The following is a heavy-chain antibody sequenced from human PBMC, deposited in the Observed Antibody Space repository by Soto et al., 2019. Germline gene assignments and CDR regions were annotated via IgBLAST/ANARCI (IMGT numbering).Heavy chain of an antibody. V-gene: IGHV3-33*01. CDR2: IYYDGSNK. CDR1: GFAFSAYG. J-gene: IGHJ4*02. D-gene: IGHD4-17*01. Sequence: QVQLVESGGGVVQPGRSLRLSCAASGFAFSAYGMHWVRQAPGKGLEWVAMIYYDGSNKYYADSVKGRFTISRDNSKNTLSPQLSSLRAEDTALYYCARVGGTVTSDYWGQGTLVTVSS. CDR3: ARVGGTVTSDY.